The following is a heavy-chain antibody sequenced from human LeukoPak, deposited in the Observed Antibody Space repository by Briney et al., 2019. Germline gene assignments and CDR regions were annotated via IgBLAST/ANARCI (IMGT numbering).Heavy chain of an antibody. Sequence: PSETLSLTCTVSGGSISSYYWSWIRQPPGKGLEWIGYIYYSGSTNCNPSLKSRVTISVDTSKNQFSLKLSSVTAADTAVYYCARENSREFDYWGQGTLVTVSS. V-gene: IGHV4-59*01. CDR2: IYYSGST. D-gene: IGHD3-10*01. CDR1: GGSISSYY. CDR3: ARENSREFDY. J-gene: IGHJ4*02.